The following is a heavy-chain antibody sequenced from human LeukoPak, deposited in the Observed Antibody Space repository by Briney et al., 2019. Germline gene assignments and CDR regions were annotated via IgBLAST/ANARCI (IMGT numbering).Heavy chain of an antibody. CDR2: ISWDGGST. CDR1: GFTFDDYA. Sequence: PGGSLRLSCAASGFTFDDYAMHWVRQAPGKGLEWVSLISWDGGSTYYADSVKGRFTISRDNSKNSLYLQMNSLRAEDTALYYCAKDSRTGIAAAGTLDYWGQGTLVTVSS. CDR3: AKDSRTGIAAAGTLDY. V-gene: IGHV3-43D*03. J-gene: IGHJ4*02. D-gene: IGHD6-13*01.